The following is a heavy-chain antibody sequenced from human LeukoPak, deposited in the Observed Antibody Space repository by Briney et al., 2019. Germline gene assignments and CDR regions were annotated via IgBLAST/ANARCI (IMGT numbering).Heavy chain of an antibody. D-gene: IGHD4-23*01. V-gene: IGHV4-30-4*01. CDR2: IYYSGST. Sequence: SQTLSLTCTVSGVSISSGDYYWSWIRQPPGKGLEWIGYIYYSGSTYYNPSLKSRVTISVDTSKNQFSLKLSSVTAADTAVYYCARDLLNEGNHLDYWGQGTLVTVSS. CDR1: GVSISSGDYY. CDR3: ARDLLNEGNHLDY. J-gene: IGHJ4*02.